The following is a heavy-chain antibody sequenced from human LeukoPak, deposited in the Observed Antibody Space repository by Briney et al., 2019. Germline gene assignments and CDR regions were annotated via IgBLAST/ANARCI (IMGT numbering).Heavy chain of an antibody. V-gene: IGHV4-61*02. CDR2: IYTSGST. CDR1: GGSISSSSYY. CDR3: ASAAATVTPSWLQH. D-gene: IGHD4-17*01. Sequence: SETLSLTCTVSGGSISSSSYYWSWIRQPAGKGLEWIGRIYTSGSTNYNPSLKSRVTISVDTSKNQFSLKLSSVTAADTAVYYCASAAATVTPSWLQHWGQGTLVTVSS. J-gene: IGHJ1*01.